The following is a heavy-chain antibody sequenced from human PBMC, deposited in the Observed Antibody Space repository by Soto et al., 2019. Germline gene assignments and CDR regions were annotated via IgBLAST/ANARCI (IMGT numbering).Heavy chain of an antibody. D-gene: IGHD3-10*01. Sequence: ASVKVSCKASGYTFTSYYMHWVRQAPGQGLEWMGIINPSGGSTSYAQKFQGRVTMTRDTSTSTVYMELSSLRSEDTAVYYCARVNRGYGSGSPNYYYYGMDVWGQGTTVTVSS. J-gene: IGHJ6*02. V-gene: IGHV1-46*01. CDR2: INPSGGST. CDR3: ARVNRGYGSGSPNYYYYGMDV. CDR1: GYTFTSYY.